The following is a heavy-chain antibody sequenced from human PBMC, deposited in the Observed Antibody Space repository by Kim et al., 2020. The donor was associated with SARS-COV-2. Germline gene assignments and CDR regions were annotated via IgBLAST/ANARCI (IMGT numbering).Heavy chain of an antibody. V-gene: IGHV3-23*01. CDR1: GFTFSSYA. Sequence: GGSLRLSCAASGFTFSSYAMSWIRQAPEKGLEWVSSISLSGVDTYYTDSVKGRFTISRDNSKSALYLQMNSLRVEDTAVYYCGKVSLATRNIAKPANWGQGILVTVSS. CDR2: ISLSGVDT. J-gene: IGHJ4*02. D-gene: IGHD1-26*01. CDR3: GKVSLATRNIAKPAN.